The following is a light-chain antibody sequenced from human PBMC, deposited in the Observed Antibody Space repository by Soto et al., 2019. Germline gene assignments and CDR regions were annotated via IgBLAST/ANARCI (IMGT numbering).Light chain of an antibody. CDR2: SVS. CDR1: QAIGNH. V-gene: IGKV1-17*03. CDR3: LQHYTYPPT. Sequence: DIQMTQSPSALSASVGDTVTVTCRASQAIGNHLAWFQQQPGKVPQRLIFSVSTLQIGAPSRFSGSGSEKDFTLTITSLQPEDFASYFCLQHYTYPPTFGGGT. J-gene: IGKJ4*01.